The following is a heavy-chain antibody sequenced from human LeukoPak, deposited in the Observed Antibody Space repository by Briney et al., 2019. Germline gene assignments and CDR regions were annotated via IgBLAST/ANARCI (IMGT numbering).Heavy chain of an antibody. CDR3: AAPYSSTWFDY. D-gene: IGHD6-13*01. J-gene: IGHJ4*02. CDR2: IVVGSDNT. V-gene: IGHV1-58*01. Sequence: GTSVKVSCKASGFTFTTRSAVQWVRQARGQRHEWIGWIVVGSDNTNYAQKFQERVTITRDMSTSTAYMELSSLRSEDTAVYYCAAPYSSTWFDYWGQGTLVTVSS. CDR1: GFTFTTRSA.